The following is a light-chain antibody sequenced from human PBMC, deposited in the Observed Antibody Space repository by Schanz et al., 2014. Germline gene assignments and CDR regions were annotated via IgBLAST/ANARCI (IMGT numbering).Light chain of an antibody. Sequence: ETVMTQSPATLSVSPGEGATLSCRASQSVGAKLAWYQQKPGQAPRLLLYNASARPTAIPARFSGSGSGTEFSLTISSLQPEDFATYYCQQLNSPRTFGGGTKVEIK. J-gene: IGKJ4*01. V-gene: IGKV3-15*01. CDR2: NAS. CDR1: QSVGAK. CDR3: QQLNSPRT.